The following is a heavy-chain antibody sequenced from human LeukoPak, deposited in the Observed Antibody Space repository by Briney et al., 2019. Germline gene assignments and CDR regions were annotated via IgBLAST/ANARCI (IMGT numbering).Heavy chain of an antibody. CDR3: TRGSVVAPISASDI. V-gene: IGHV3-74*01. D-gene: IGHD2-21*02. Sequence: PGGSLRLSCAASGFTFSSHWIHWLRQAPGKGLLWISLINSDGSSTTYADSVKGRFTISRDNAKCTLYLQMDSLRAEDTAVYYCTRGSVVAPISASDIWGQGTMVTVSS. J-gene: IGHJ3*02. CDR2: INSDGSST. CDR1: GFTFSSHW.